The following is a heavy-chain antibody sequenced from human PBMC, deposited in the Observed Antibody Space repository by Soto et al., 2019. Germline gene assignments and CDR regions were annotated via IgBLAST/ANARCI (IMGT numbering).Heavy chain of an antibody. Sequence: QVQLVQSVAEVKKPGASVKVSCKASGYTFTSYDINWVRQATGQGLELLGWMNPSSGTTGYAQKFQGRVTMTRDTSTTTAYRELSSLRFEDTGVYYCARADVDYWGQGTLITVSS. CDR1: GYTFTSYD. CDR3: ARADVDY. J-gene: IGHJ4*02. CDR2: MNPSSGTT. V-gene: IGHV1-8*01.